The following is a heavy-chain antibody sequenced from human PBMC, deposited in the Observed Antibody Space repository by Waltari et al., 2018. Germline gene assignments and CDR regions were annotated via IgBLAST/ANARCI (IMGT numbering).Heavy chain of an antibody. D-gene: IGHD2-15*01. CDR2: MNPNSGNT. CDR1: GYTFTSYD. J-gene: IGHJ4*02. V-gene: IGHV1-8*01. CDR3: ARDTIYCSGGSCYSSGVDY. Sequence: QVQLVQSGAEVKKPGASVKVSCKASGYTFTSYDINWVRQATGQGLEWMGGMNPNSGNTGYAQKFQGRVTMTRNTSISTAYMELSSLRSEDTAVYYCARDTIYCSGGSCYSSGVDYWGQGTLVTVSS.